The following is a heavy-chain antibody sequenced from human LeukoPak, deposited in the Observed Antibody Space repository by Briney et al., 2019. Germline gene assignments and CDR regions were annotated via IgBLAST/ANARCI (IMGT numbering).Heavy chain of an antibody. CDR1: GYTFTSYA. Sequence: VASVKVSCKASGYTFTSYAISWVRQAPGQGLEWMGWISAYNGNTNYAQKLQGRVTMTTDTSTSTAYMDLRSLRSDDTAVYYCARVSIFAGFFPNYFLGQGTPGNVFS. J-gene: IGHJ4*02. CDR3: ARVSIFAGFFPNYF. V-gene: IGHV1-18*01. D-gene: IGHD3-9*01. CDR2: ISAYNGNT.